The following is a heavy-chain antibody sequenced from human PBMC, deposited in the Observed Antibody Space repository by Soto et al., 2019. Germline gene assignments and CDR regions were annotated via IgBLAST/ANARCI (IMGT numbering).Heavy chain of an antibody. CDR1: GGSISSGDYY. V-gene: IGHV4-30-4*01. D-gene: IGHD1-26*01. J-gene: IGHJ3*02. Sequence: PSETLSLTCTVSGGSISSGDYYWSWIRQPPGKGLEWIGYIYYSGSTYYNPSLKSRVTISVDTSKNQFSLKLSSVTAADTAVYYCARVPPGATGDFDIWGQGTMVTVSS. CDR3: ARVPPGATGDFDI. CDR2: IYYSGST.